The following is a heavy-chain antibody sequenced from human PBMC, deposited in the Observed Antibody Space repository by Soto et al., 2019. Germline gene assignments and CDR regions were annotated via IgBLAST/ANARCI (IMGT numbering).Heavy chain of an antibody. J-gene: IGHJ4*02. CDR3: ARVSQPQTPFNY. D-gene: IGHD2-2*01. Sequence: ASGKVSCKSSGYTFTIYYIHWVRHAPGQGLEWMGQINPSGGSTSYSQKFQGRVTMTRDTSTSTVYMELSSLRSEDTAVYYCARVSQPQTPFNYWGQGPLVTVSS. CDR2: INPSGGST. CDR1: GYTFTIYY. V-gene: IGHV1-46*01.